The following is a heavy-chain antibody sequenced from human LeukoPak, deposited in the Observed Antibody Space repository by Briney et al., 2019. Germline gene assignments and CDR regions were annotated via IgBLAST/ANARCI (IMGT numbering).Heavy chain of an antibody. D-gene: IGHD6-19*01. CDR1: GFTFRNSG. CDR3: ARFGSGWNYYFDY. Sequence: GGSLRLSCAASGFTFRNSGISWLRQAPGKGLEWVSRINSDGSSTSYADSVKGRFTISRDNAKNTLYLQMNSLRAEDTAVYYCARFGSGWNYYFDYWGQGTLVTVSS. V-gene: IGHV3-74*01. CDR2: INSDGSST. J-gene: IGHJ4*02.